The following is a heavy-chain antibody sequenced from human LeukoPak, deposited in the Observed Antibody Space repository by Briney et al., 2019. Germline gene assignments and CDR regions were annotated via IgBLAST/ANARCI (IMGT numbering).Heavy chain of an antibody. CDR2: IRYDGSNK. CDR1: GFTFSSYG. CDR3: ARDGVGASLNFDY. J-gene: IGHJ4*02. V-gene: IGHV3-30*02. Sequence: GGSLRLSCAASGFTFSSYGMHWVRQAPSKGLEWVAFIRYDGSNKYYADSVKGRFTISRDNAKNSLYLQMNSLRAEDTAVYYCARDGVGASLNFDYWGQGTLVTVSS. D-gene: IGHD1-26*01.